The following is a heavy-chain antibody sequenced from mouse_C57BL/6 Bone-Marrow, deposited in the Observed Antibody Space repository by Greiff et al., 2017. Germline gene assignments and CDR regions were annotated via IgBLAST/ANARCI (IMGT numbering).Heavy chain of an antibody. D-gene: IGHD2-4*01. J-gene: IGHJ3*01. CDR2: IDPNSGGT. V-gene: IGHV1-72*01. CDR1: GYTFTSYW. Sequence: QVQLQQPGAELVKPGASVKLSCKASGYTFTSYWMHWVKQRPGRGLEWIGRIDPNSGGTKYNEKFKSKATLTVDKPSSTAYMQLISLTSEDSAVDYCARSLYDYDGFAYWGQGTLVTVSA. CDR3: ARSLYDYDGFAY.